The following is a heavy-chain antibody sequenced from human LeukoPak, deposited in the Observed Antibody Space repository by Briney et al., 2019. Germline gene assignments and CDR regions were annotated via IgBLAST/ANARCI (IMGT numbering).Heavy chain of an antibody. CDR1: GFTLSSYA. CDR2: ISGIGGST. V-gene: IGHV3-23*01. CDR3: AREEFWSYEGVGAFDI. J-gene: IGHJ3*02. Sequence: GGSLRLSCAASGFTLSSYAISWVRPAAGRGREWVSSISGIGGSTYYADSVKGRFTISRDNSKNTLYLQMDSLRAGGPAVYYWAREEFWSYEGVGAFDIWGQGTMDTVFS. D-gene: IGHD1-26*01.